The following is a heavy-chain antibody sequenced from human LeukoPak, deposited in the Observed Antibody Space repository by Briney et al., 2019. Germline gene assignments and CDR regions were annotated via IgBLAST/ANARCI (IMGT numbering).Heavy chain of an antibody. CDR2: IWYDGGDE. V-gene: IGHV3-33*01. CDR3: ARDGGYHSSGPFDY. CDR1: GFTFSSHG. Sequence: GGSLRLSCAASGFTFSSHGMHWVRQAPGKGLEWVSIIWYDGGDEYYADSVKGRFTISRDNSKSTLYLQMNSLRAEDTAVYYCARDGGYHSSGPFDYWGQGTLVTVSS. J-gene: IGHJ4*02. D-gene: IGHD3-22*01.